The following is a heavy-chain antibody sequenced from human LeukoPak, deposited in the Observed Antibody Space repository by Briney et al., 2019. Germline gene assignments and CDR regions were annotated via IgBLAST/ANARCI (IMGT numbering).Heavy chain of an antibody. D-gene: IGHD3-10*01. CDR1: GGTFSSYA. CDR3: ARGIWFGESPSYYFDY. Sequence: ASVKVSCKASGGTFSSYAISWVRQAPGQGLEWMGGIIPIFGTANYAQKFQGRVTITADESTSTAYMELSSLRSEDTAVYYCARGIWFGESPSYYFDYWGQGNLVTVSS. J-gene: IGHJ4*02. V-gene: IGHV1-69*13. CDR2: IIPIFGTA.